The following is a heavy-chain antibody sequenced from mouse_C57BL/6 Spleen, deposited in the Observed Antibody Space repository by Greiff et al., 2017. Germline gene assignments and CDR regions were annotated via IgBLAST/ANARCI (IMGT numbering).Heavy chain of an antibody. CDR1: GYTFTDYE. V-gene: IGHV1-15*01. CDR3: TRGGGRFDY. J-gene: IGHJ2*01. CDR2: IDPETGGT. Sequence: QVQLQQSGAELVRPGASVTLSCKASGYTFTDYEMHWVKQTPVHGLEWIGAIDPETGGTAYNQKFKGKAILTADKSSITAYMELRSLTSEDSAVYYCTRGGGRFDYGGQGTTLTVSS. D-gene: IGHD1-1*02.